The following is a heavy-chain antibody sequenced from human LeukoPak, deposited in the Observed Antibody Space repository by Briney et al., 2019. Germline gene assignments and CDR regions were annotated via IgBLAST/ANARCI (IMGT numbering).Heavy chain of an antibody. CDR2: IYYSGST. J-gene: IGHJ4*02. Sequence: SETLSLTCTVSGGSISSYYWSWIRQPPGKGLEWIGYIYYSGSTNYNPSLKSRVTISVDTSKNQFSLKLSSVTAADTAVYYCARGRRQWLVRGYFDYWGQGTLVTVSS. D-gene: IGHD6-19*01. CDR1: GGSISSYY. V-gene: IGHV4-59*12. CDR3: ARGRRQWLVRGYFDY.